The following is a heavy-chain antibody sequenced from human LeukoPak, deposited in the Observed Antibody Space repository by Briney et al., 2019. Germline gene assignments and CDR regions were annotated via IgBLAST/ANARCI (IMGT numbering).Heavy chain of an antibody. CDR1: GFTFSSFA. Sequence: GGSLRLSCAASGFTFSSFAMSWVRQAPGKGLEWVSAISGSGGSRYYADSVKGRFTISRDYSKNTLYLQMNSLRAEDTAVYYCAKGVGDLYNWFDPRGQGTLVTVSS. D-gene: IGHD2-21*02. V-gene: IGHV3-23*01. J-gene: IGHJ5*02. CDR2: ISGSGGSR. CDR3: AKGVGDLYNWFDP.